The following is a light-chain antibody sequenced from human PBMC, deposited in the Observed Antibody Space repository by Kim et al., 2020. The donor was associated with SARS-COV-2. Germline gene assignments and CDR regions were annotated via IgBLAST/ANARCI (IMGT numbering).Light chain of an antibody. CDR3: QSVDSSGTYYV. CDR1: ALPKQY. V-gene: IGLV3-25*03. CDR2: KDS. J-gene: IGLJ1*01. Sequence: SYELTQPPSASVSPGQTARITCSGDALPKQYAYWYQQKPGQAPVLLIYKDSERPSGIPERFSGSSSGTTVTLTISGVQAEDEADYFCQSVDSSGTYYVFGAGTKVTVL.